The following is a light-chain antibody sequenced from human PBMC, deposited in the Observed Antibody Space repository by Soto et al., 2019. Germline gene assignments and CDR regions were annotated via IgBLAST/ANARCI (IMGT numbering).Light chain of an antibody. CDR1: SNDVGGYKY. CDR2: EVN. V-gene: IGLV2-14*03. Sequence: QCALTQPASVSGAPGQSITISCTGTSNDVGGYKYVSWYQQRPGTAPKLIMFEVNNRPSGVSDRFSGSRSANTASLTISGLQAQDEADYYCSSYSSNNILSYVFGTGTKLTVL. J-gene: IGLJ1*01. CDR3: SSYSSNNILSYV.